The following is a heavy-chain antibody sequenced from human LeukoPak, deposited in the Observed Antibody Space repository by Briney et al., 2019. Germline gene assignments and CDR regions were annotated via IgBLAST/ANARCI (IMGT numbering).Heavy chain of an antibody. CDR3: TRLYSESTSWALDY. D-gene: IGHD1-26*01. CDR2: IRSKAYGGTT. CDR1: GLSFGGYA. J-gene: IGHJ4*02. V-gene: IGHV3-49*04. Sequence: PGRSLRLSCTTSGLSFGGYAMSWVRQAPGKGLERVGFIRSKAYGGTTEYPASVKGRFTISRDDSKSIAYLQMNSLKTEDTAVYYCTRLYSESTSWALDYWGQGTLVTVSS.